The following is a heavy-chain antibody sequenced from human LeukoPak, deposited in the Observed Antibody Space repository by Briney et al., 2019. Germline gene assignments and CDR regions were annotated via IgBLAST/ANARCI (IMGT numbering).Heavy chain of an antibody. J-gene: IGHJ4*02. V-gene: IGHV1-8*01. Sequence: ASVKVSCKASGYTFTSYDINWVRQATGQGLEWMGWMNPNSGNTGYAQKFQGRITMTRNTSISTAYMELSSLRSEDPAVYYCAREVGGITIFGVVMRAFDYWGQGTLVTVSS. CDR1: GYTFTSYD. CDR3: AREVGGITIFGVVMRAFDY. D-gene: IGHD3-3*01. CDR2: MNPNSGNT.